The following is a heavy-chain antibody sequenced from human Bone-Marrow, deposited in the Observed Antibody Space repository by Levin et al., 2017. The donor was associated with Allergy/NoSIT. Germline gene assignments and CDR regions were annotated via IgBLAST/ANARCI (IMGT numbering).Heavy chain of an antibody. V-gene: IGHV4-34*01. CDR1: GGSFSGHY. D-gene: IGHD3-16*02. Sequence: KAGGSLRLSCAVYGGSFSGHYWTWIRQTPGKGLEWIGEIDHSGNTNYNPSLQSRVVMSVDTSKNQFSLRLSSVTAADTAVYYCARSLSLPTGGNGYDYIWGTSRYASTSSYFDSWGQGTLVTVFS. CDR3: ARSLSLPTGGNGYDYIWGTSRYASTSSYFDS. J-gene: IGHJ4*02. CDR2: IDHSGNT.